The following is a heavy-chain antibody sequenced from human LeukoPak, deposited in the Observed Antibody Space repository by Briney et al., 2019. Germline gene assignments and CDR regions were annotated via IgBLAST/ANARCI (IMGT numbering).Heavy chain of an antibody. D-gene: IGHD2-2*01. J-gene: IGHJ4*02. CDR2: IYYSGGT. Sequence: SETLSLTCTVSGGSISSGGYYWSWIRQHPGKGLEWIGYIYYSGGTYYNPSLKSRVTISVDTSKSQFSLKLSSVTAADTAVYYCARDVPAASWGQGTLVTVSS. V-gene: IGHV4-31*03. CDR3: ARDVPAAS. CDR1: GGSISSGGYY.